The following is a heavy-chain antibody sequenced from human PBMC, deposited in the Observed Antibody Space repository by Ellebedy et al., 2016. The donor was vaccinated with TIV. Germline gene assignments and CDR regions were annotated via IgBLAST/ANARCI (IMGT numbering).Heavy chain of an antibody. D-gene: IGHD2-2*01. CDR3: AKDRDITVAVVHGMDV. V-gene: IGHV3-23*01. CDR2: IAGAGGST. Sequence: ESLKISCAASGFTFSSHAMSWVRQAPGKGLEWVSGIAGAGGSTNYADSVKGRFTTSSNNSKNTVYLEMSSLRVEDTAVYYCAKDRDITVAVVHGMDVWGQGTTVTVSS. CDR1: GFTFSSHA. J-gene: IGHJ6*02.